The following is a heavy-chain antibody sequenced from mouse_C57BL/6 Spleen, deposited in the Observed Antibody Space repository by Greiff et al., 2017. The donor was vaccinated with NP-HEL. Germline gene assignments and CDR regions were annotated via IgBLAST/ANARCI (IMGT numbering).Heavy chain of an antibody. V-gene: IGHV14-3*01. D-gene: IGHD2-4*01. CDR2: IDPANGNT. CDR1: GFNIKNTY. Sequence: VQLQQSVAELVRPGASVKLSCTASGFNIKNTYMHWVKQRPEQGLEWIGRIDPANGNTKYAPKFQGKATITAEPSSNTAYLQLSSLTSEDTAIYYCARSPYDYDVDWYFDVWGTGTTVTVSS. CDR3: ARSPYDYDVDWYFDV. J-gene: IGHJ1*03.